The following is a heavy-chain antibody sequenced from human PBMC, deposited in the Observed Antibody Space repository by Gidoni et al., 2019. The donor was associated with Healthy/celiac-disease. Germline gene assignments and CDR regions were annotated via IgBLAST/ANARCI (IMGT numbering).Heavy chain of an antibody. V-gene: IGHV3-21*01. CDR2: ISSSSSYI. CDR1: GFTFSTYS. D-gene: IGHD2-2*02. J-gene: IGHJ3*02. Sequence: EVQLVESGGGLVKPGGSLRLSCAASGFTFSTYSMNWVRQAPGKGLEWVSSISSSSSYIYYADSVKGRFTISRDNAKNSLYLQMNSLRAEDTAVYYCARVGKGYCSSTSCHNDAFDIWGQGTMVTVSS. CDR3: ARVGKGYCSSTSCHNDAFDI.